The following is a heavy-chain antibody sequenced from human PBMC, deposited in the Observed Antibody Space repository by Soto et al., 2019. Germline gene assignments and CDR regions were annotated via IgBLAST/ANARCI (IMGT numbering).Heavy chain of an antibody. CDR3: ARVNLGYGSGSYPDTDFDY. Sequence: SETLSLTCTVSGGSISSGGYYWSWIRQHPGKGLEWIGYIYYSGSTYYNPSLKSRVTISVDTSKNQFSLKLSSVTAADTAVYYCARVNLGYGSGSYPDTDFDYWGQGTLVTVS. CDR2: IYYSGST. V-gene: IGHV4-31*03. D-gene: IGHD3-10*01. J-gene: IGHJ4*02. CDR1: GGSISSGGYY.